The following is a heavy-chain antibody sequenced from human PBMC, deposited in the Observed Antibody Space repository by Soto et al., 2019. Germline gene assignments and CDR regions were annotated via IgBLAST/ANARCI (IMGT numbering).Heavy chain of an antibody. CDR3: AKSPRDIVVVVADLNWFDP. CDR1: GFTFSSYA. V-gene: IGHV3-23*01. D-gene: IGHD2-15*01. CDR2: ISGSGGST. J-gene: IGHJ5*02. Sequence: PGGSLRLSCAASGFTFSSYAMSWVRQAPGKGLEWVSAISGSGGSTYYANSVKGRFTISRDNSKNTLYLQMNSLRAEDTAVYYCAKSPRDIVVVVADLNWFDPWGQGTLVTVSS.